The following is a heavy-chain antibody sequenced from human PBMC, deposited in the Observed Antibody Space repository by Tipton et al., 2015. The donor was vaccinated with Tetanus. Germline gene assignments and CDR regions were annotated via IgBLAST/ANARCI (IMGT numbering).Heavy chain of an antibody. J-gene: IGHJ1*01. Sequence: SLRLSCAASGFSFSTYNFHWVRQAPGKGLEWVAVIWYDGTTKYYADSVKGRFTISRDNSKNTLFLQMNSLRAEDTAVYYCARKTSLTTSYWGQGTLVTVSS. CDR2: IWYDGTTK. V-gene: IGHV3-33*01. CDR1: GFSFSTYN. D-gene: IGHD4-17*01. CDR3: ARKTSLTTSY.